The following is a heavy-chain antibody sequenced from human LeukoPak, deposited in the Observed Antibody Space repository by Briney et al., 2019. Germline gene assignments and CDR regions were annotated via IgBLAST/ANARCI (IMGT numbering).Heavy chain of an antibody. V-gene: IGHV3-21*01. D-gene: IGHD6-19*01. Sequence: GGSLRLSCAASGFTFSSYSMNWVRQAPGKGLEWVSSISSSSSYIYYADSVKGRFTISRDNAKNSLYLQMNSLRAEDTAVYCCARGEHSSGWEFDYWGQGTLVTVSS. CDR2: ISSSSSYI. CDR1: GFTFSSYS. J-gene: IGHJ4*02. CDR3: ARGEHSSGWEFDY.